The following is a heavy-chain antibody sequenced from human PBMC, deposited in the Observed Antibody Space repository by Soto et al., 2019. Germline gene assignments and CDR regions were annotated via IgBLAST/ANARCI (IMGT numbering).Heavy chain of an antibody. J-gene: IGHJ3*02. CDR1: GYTFTGYY. CDR3: ARDRVSSGWHGSWAFDI. V-gene: IGHV1-2*02. CDR2: IYPNSGGT. Sequence: ASVKVSCKTSGYTFTGYYIHWVRQAPGQGLEWMGWIYPNSGGTTYAQKFQGGVIMTVDTSIRTAYVELRSLTSDDTAVYYCARDRVSSGWHGSWAFDIWGQGTMVTVSS. D-gene: IGHD6-19*01.